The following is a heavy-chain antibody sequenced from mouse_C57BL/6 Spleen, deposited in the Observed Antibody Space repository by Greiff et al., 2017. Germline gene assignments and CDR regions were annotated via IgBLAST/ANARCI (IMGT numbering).Heavy chain of an antibody. V-gene: IGHV10-1*01. J-gene: IGHJ4*01. Sequence: EVKLMESGGGLVQPKGSLKLSCAASGFSFNTYAMNWVRQAPGKGLEWVARIRSKSNNYATYYADSVKDRFTISRDDSESMLYLQMNNLKTEDTAMYYCVRQGIYYGNYYAMDYWGQGTSVTVSS. CDR3: VRQGIYYGNYYAMDY. D-gene: IGHD2-1*01. CDR2: IRSKSNNYAT. CDR1: GFSFNTYA.